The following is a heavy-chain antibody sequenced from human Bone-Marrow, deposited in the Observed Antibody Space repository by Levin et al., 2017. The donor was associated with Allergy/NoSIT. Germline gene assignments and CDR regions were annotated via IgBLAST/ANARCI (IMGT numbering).Heavy chain of an antibody. D-gene: IGHD6-19*01. J-gene: IGHJ4*02. CDR3: ARRGSNSGWYALGH. CDR2: IYYSGST. Sequence: SETLSLTCTVSGGSISSYYWSWIRQPPGKGLEWIGYIYYSGSTNYNPSLKSRVTISVDTSKNQFSLKLSSVTAADTAVYYCARRGSNSGWYALGHWGQGTLVTVSS. CDR1: GGSISSYY. V-gene: IGHV4-59*08.